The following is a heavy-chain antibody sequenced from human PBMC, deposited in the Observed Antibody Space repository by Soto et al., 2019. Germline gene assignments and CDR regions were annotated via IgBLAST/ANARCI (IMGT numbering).Heavy chain of an antibody. D-gene: IGHD6-13*01. CDR3: ASQPYARQQRVRVSNWCGP. J-gene: IGHJ5*02. CDR1: GGSISSSSYY. Sequence: SETLALTWTVSGGSISSSSYYWGWIRQPPGKGLEWIGSIYYSGSTYYNPPLKSRVTISVDTSKNQFSLKLSSVTAADTAVYYCASQPYARQQRVRVSNWCGPWGQGTWVTVT. CDR2: IYYSGST. V-gene: IGHV4-39*01.